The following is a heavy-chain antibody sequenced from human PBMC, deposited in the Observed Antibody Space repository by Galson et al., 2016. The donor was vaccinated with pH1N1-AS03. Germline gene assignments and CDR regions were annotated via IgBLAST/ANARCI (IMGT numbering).Heavy chain of an antibody. J-gene: IGHJ4*02. CDR3: ARFGKNGWDLDS. Sequence: SLRLSCAASGFTFSICWMTWVRQTPGKGLEWVATINPGGRGLYYADSLQGRFSISRDDAKNSLYLQMSSLRVDDTAVYYCARFGKNGWDLDSWGQGTLVSVSS. V-gene: IGHV3-7*03. CDR1: GFTFSICW. CDR2: INPGGRGL. D-gene: IGHD6-19*01.